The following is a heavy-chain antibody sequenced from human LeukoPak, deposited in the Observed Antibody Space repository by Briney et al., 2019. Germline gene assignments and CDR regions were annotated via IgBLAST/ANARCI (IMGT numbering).Heavy chain of an antibody. CDR2: IYYSGST. D-gene: IGHD3-3*01. V-gene: IGHV4-59*01. J-gene: IGHJ1*01. CDR3: ASFWSGYHDSEYFQH. Sequence: PSETLSLTCTVSGGSISSYYWSWIRQPPGKGLEWIGYIYYSGSTNYNPSLKSRVTISVDTSKNQFSLKLSSVTAADTAVYYCASFWSGYHDSEYFQHWGQGTLVTVSS. CDR1: GGSISSYY.